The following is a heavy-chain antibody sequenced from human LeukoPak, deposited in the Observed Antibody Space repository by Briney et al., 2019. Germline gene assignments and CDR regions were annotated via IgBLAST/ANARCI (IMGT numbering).Heavy chain of an antibody. CDR2: IYYSGST. CDR3: ARRIAAARGTFDY. V-gene: IGHV4-39*01. CDR1: GGSISSSSYY. J-gene: IGHJ4*02. D-gene: IGHD6-13*01. Sequence: SETLSLTCTVSGGSISSSSYYWGWIRQPPGKGLEWIGSIYYSGSTYYNPSLKSRVTISVDTSKNQFSLKLSSMTAADTAVYYRARRIAAARGTFDYWGQGTLVTVSS.